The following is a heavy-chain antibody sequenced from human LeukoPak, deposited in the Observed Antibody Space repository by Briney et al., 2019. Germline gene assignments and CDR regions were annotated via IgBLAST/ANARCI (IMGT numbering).Heavy chain of an antibody. V-gene: IGHV4-59*08. J-gene: IGHJ6*03. CDR1: GGSISSYY. Sequence: SETLSLTCTVSGGSISSYYWSWIRQPPGKGLEWIGYIYYSGSTNYNPSLKSRVTISVDTSKNQFSLKLSSVTAADTAVYYCARGGGYVTQGAIGNYYYYYYMDVWGKGTTVTVSS. CDR3: ARGGGYVTQGAIGNYYYYYYMDV. D-gene: IGHD5-12*01. CDR2: IYYSGST.